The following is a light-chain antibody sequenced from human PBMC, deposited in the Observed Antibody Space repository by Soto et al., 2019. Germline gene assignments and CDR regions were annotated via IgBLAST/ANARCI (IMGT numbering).Light chain of an antibody. Sequence: QSALTQPASVSGSPGQSITISCTGTSSDLGAYNYVSWYQQHPGNAPKLIIYEVSNRPSGVSNRFSGSKSGNTASLTISGLQPEDEADYYCSSYTSGAVFGGGTKLTVL. V-gene: IGLV2-14*01. CDR2: EVS. CDR3: SSYTSGAV. CDR1: SSDLGAYNY. J-gene: IGLJ2*01.